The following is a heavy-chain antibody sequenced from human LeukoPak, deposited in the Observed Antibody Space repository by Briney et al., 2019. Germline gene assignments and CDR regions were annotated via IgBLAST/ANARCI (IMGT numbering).Heavy chain of an antibody. CDR2: IYHSGST. CDR3: ARGGSYQLLSDAFDI. V-gene: IGHV4-30-2*01. Sequence: ASETLSLTCAVSGGSISSDGYFWSWIRQPPGKGLEWIGYIYHSGSTYYNPSLKSRVTISIDRSKNQFSLKVSSVTAADTAVYYCARGGSYQLLSDAFDIWGQGTMVTVSS. CDR1: GGSISSDGYF. J-gene: IGHJ3*02. D-gene: IGHD2-2*01.